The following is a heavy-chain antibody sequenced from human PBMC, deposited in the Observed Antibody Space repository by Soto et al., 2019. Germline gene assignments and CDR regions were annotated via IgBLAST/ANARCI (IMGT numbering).Heavy chain of an antibody. Sequence: ASVKVSCKASGYTFTSYGISWVRQAPGQGLEWMGWISAYNGNTNYAQKLQGRVTMTTDTSTSTAYMELRSLRSDDTAVYYCARDKKAMARGTLGHGMDVWGQGTTVTVSS. CDR3: ARDKKAMARGTLGHGMDV. V-gene: IGHV1-18*04. J-gene: IGHJ6*02. CDR2: ISAYNGNT. CDR1: GYTFTSYG. D-gene: IGHD3-10*01.